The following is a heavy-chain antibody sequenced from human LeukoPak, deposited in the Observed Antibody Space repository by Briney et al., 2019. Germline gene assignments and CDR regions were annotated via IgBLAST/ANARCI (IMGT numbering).Heavy chain of an antibody. D-gene: IGHD3-9*01. V-gene: IGHV4-34*01. J-gene: IGHJ6*03. CDR3: ARVLQFDILYYMDV. CDR1: GGSFSGYY. Sequence: SETLSLTCAVYGGSFSGYYWSWIRQPPGKGLEWIGEINHSGSTNYNPSLKSRVTISVDKSKNQFSLKLSSVTAADTAVYYCARVLQFDILYYMDVWGKGTTVTVSS. CDR2: INHSGST.